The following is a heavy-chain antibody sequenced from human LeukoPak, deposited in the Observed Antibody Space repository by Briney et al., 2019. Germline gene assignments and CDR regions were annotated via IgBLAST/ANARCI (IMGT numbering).Heavy chain of an antibody. V-gene: IGHV4-59*11. CDR3: ARGTYSSGWYFDP. Sequence: SETLSLTCTVSAGSISRHYWSWIRQPPGKGLEWIAYIYYTGSTNYNPSLKSRVTISVDTSKNKFSLKLSSVTTADTAVYYCARGTYSSGWYFDPWGQGTLVTVSS. J-gene: IGHJ5*02. CDR1: AGSISRHY. CDR2: IYYTGST. D-gene: IGHD6-19*01.